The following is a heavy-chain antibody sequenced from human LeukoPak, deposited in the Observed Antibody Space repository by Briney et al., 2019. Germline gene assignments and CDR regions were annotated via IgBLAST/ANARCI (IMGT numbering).Heavy chain of an antibody. D-gene: IGHD2-2*01. V-gene: IGHV1-69*05. J-gene: IGHJ5*02. Sequence: ASVKVSCKASGYTFSDYGISWVRQAPGQGLEWMGGIIPIFGTANYAQKFQGRVTITTDESTSTAYMELSSLRSEDTAVYYCARPSSHLSTSWGLGWFDPWGQGTLVTVSS. CDR3: ARPSSHLSTSWGLGWFDP. CDR2: IIPIFGTA. CDR1: GYTFSDYG.